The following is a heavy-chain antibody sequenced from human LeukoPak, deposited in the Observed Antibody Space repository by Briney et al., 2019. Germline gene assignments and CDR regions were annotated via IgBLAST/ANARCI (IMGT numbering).Heavy chain of an antibody. CDR3: ARVAWSFYYYYYMDV. CDR1: GYSINNGFY. J-gene: IGHJ6*03. V-gene: IGHV4-34*01. CDR2: INHSGSP. D-gene: IGHD3/OR15-3a*01. Sequence: ASETLSLTCTVSGYSINNGFYWSWIRQPPGKGLEWIGEINHSGSPNYKPSLKSRVSISVDTSKNQFSLKLSSVTAADTAVYYCARVAWSFYYYYYMDVWGKGTTVTVSS.